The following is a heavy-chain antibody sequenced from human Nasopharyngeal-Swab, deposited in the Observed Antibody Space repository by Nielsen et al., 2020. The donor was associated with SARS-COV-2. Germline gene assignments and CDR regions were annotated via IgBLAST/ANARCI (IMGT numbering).Heavy chain of an antibody. V-gene: IGHV5-51*01. CDR3: ARLIFGLDTLWNWFDP. D-gene: IGHD3/OR15-3a*01. J-gene: IGHJ5*02. CDR2: IYPGDSDT. Sequence: GESLKISCNGSGYSFTSYLIGWVRQLPGKGLEWMGIIYPGDSDTRYSPSFQGQVTISADKSISTAYLQWSSLKASDTAMYYCARLIFGLDTLWNWFDPWGQGTLVTVSS. CDR1: GYSFTSYL.